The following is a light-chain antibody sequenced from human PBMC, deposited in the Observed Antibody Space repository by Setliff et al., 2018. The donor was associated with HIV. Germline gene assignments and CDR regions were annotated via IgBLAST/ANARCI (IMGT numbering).Light chain of an antibody. Sequence: QSVLTQPPSASGTPGQRVTISCSESSSNIGRNTVNWYQQLPGTAPKVLIYSNNQRPSGVPDRFSGSKSGTSASLAISGLQSEDEANYYCAAWDDSLNGPVFGGGTKVTVL. CDR2: SNN. V-gene: IGLV1-44*01. J-gene: IGLJ3*02. CDR1: SSNIGRNT. CDR3: AAWDDSLNGPV.